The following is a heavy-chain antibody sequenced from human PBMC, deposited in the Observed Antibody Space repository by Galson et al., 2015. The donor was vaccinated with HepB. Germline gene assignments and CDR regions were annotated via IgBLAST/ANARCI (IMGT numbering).Heavy chain of an antibody. V-gene: IGHV3-33*01. Sequence: SLRLSCAPSGFTLSDYGLHWVRQAPGKRLEWMALIWHNGAKKIYANSVRGRFSISRDNSKNILSLQMDNLGSEDTAIYYCAREARVAAPAAFDLWGPGILVTVSS. J-gene: IGHJ5*02. CDR3: AREARVAAPAAFDL. D-gene: IGHD6-13*01. CDR2: IWHNGAKK. CDR1: GFTLSDYG.